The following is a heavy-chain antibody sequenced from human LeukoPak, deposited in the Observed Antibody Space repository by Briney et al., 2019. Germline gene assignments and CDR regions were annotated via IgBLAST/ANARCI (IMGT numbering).Heavy chain of an antibody. CDR3: ARETDYGDYGDENWFDP. V-gene: IGHV1-46*01. D-gene: IGHD4-17*01. J-gene: IGHJ5*02. Sequence: ASVKVSCKASGYTFTSYYMHWVRQPPGQGLEWMGIINPSGGSTSYAQKFQGRVTLTRDMSRSTVYMELSSLKYEDTAVYYCARETDYGDYGDENWFDPWGQGTLVTVSS. CDR2: INPSGGST. CDR1: GYTFTSYY.